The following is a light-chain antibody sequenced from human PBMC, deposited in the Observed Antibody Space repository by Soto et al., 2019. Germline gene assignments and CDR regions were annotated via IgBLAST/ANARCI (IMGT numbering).Light chain of an antibody. CDR3: SSYTTGSTLYV. J-gene: IGLJ1*01. Sequence: QSVLTQPASVSGSPGQSITISCTGSSNDIGAYKYVSWYQQYPGKAPKLIIFEVSNRPSGVSNRFSGSKSGNTASLTIAGIQAEDEADYHCSSYTTGSTLYVVGGGTKV. CDR2: EVS. CDR1: SNDIGAYKY. V-gene: IGLV2-14*01.